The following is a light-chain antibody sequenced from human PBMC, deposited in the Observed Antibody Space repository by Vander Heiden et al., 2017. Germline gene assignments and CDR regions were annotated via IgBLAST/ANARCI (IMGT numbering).Light chain of an antibody. CDR3: RQDDSLPRT. Sequence: IEPPSSVSASPGYRVAVTCRASQSNSSYLDWYHQRPGRAAKLLIYAASTLQGGVLSRFSGSGSGTDFTLTIISLQAEDFPAEYCRQDDSLPRTFGQGTKVEIK. CDR2: AAS. CDR1: QSNSSY. J-gene: IGKJ1*01. V-gene: IGKV1-8*01.